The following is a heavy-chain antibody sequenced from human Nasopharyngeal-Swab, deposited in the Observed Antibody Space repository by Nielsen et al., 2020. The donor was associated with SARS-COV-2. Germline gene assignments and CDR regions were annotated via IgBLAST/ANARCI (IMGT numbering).Heavy chain of an antibody. CDR2: ISSSSYI. Sequence: VRQAPGKGLEWVSSISSSSYIYYADSVKGRFTISRDNAKNSLYLQMNSLRAEDTAVYYCARVAGLIAVAGDYWGQGTLVTVSS. CDR3: ARVAGLIAVAGDY. J-gene: IGHJ4*02. V-gene: IGHV3-69-1*01. D-gene: IGHD6-13*01.